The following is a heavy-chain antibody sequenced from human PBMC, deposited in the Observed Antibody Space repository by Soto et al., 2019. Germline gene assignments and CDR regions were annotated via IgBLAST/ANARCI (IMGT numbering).Heavy chain of an antibody. CDR3: ASARAYSSSWYVDY. CDR2: LWYDGSNK. V-gene: IGHV3-33*01. D-gene: IGHD6-13*01. CDR1: GYAFGSYG. Sequence: QVQLVESGGGGVQPGRTLRLSCAASGYAFGSYGMHWVRQAPGKGLEWVAILWYDGSNKYYADSVKGRFTISRDNSKNTLYLQMNSLRAEDTAVYYCASARAYSSSWYVDYWGQGTLVTVSS. J-gene: IGHJ4*02.